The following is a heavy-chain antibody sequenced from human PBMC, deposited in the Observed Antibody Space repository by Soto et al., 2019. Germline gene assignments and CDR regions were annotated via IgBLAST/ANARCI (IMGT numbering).Heavy chain of an antibody. CDR3: ARSVVPAAIYYYYYYGMDV. V-gene: IGHV3-30-3*01. J-gene: IGHJ6*02. D-gene: IGHD2-2*01. Sequence: GGSLRVSCAASGFTFSSYAMHWVRQAPGKGLEWVAVISYDGSNKYYADSVKGRFTISRDNSKNTLYLQMNSLRAEDTAVYYCARSVVPAAIYYYYYYGMDVWGQGTTVTVSS. CDR2: ISYDGSNK. CDR1: GFTFSSYA.